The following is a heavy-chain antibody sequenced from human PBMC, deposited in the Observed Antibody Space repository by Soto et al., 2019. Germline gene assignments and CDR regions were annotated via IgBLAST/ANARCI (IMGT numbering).Heavy chain of an antibody. CDR3: ARDLAPVAVVVVAATAQDYYYGMDV. CDR1: GFTFSSYG. J-gene: IGHJ6*02. V-gene: IGHV3-33*01. CDR2: IWYDGSNK. D-gene: IGHD2-15*01. Sequence: GGSLRLSCAASGFTFSSYGMHWVRQAPGKGLEWVAVIWYDGSNKYYADSVKGRFTISRDNSKNTLYLQMNSLRAEDTAVYYCARDLAPVAVVVVAATAQDYYYGMDVWGQGTTVTVSS.